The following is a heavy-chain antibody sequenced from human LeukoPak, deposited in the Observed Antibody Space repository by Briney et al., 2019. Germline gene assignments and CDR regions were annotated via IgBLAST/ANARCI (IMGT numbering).Heavy chain of an antibody. D-gene: IGHD3-22*01. CDR2: IYYTGNT. V-gene: IGHV4-39*01. CDR3: ARHGGFSSAFSIDY. CDR1: GGSISSSSYY. Sequence: PSETLSLTCTVSGGSISSSSYYWGWIRQPPGKGLEWIGCIYYTGNTYYNPSLKSRVTISVDTSKNQFSLKLSSVTAADAAVYCCARHGGFSSAFSIDYWGQGTLVTVSS. J-gene: IGHJ4*02.